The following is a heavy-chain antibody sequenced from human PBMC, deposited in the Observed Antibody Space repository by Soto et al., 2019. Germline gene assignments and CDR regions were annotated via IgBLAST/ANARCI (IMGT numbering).Heavy chain of an antibody. CDR3: ASIYYGSGSYPNLYYYYGMDV. D-gene: IGHD3-10*01. J-gene: IGHJ6*02. V-gene: IGHV1-46*01. CDR1: GYTFTSYY. Sequence: ASVKVSCKASGYTFTSYYMHWVRQAPGQGLEWMGIINPSGGSTSYAQKFQGRVTMTRDTSTSTVYMELSSLRSEDTAVYYCASIYYGSGSYPNLYYYYGMDVWGQGTTVTVSS. CDR2: INPSGGST.